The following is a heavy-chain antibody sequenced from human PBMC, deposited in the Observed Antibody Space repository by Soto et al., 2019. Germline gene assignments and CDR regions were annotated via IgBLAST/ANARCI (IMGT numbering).Heavy chain of an antibody. V-gene: IGHV4-34*01. CDR2: INHSGST. D-gene: IGHD2-2*01. J-gene: IGHJ4*02. CDR3: ARGVSSIVVVPAATFLDH. Sequence: PSETLSLTCAVYGGSFSGYYWSWIRQPPGKGLEWIGEINHSGSTNYNPSLKSRVTISVDTSKNQFSLKLSSVTAADTAVYYCARGVSSIVVVPAATFLDHWGQGTLVTVSS. CDR1: GGSFSGYY.